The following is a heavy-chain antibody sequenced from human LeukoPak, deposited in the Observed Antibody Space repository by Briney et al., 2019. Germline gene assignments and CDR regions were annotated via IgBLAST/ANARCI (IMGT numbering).Heavy chain of an antibody. V-gene: IGHV4-34*01. D-gene: IGHD3-22*01. J-gene: IGHJ4*02. Sequence: PSETLSLTCAVYGGSFSGYYWSWIRQPPGKGLEWIGEINHSGSTNYNPSLKSRVTISVDTSKNQFSLKLSPVTAADTAVYYCARKDRGYYRHGTFDYWGQGTLVTVSS. CDR3: ARKDRGYYRHGTFDY. CDR1: GGSFSGYY. CDR2: INHSGST.